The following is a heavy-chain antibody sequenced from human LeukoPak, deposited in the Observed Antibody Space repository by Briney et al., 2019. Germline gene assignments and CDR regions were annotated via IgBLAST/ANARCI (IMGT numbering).Heavy chain of an antibody. J-gene: IGHJ6*03. V-gene: IGHV3-48*04. CDR2: ISSSSSTI. Sequence: PGGSLRLSCAASGFTFSSYNMNWVRQAPGKGLEWVSYISSSSSTIYYADSVKGRFTISRDNAKNSLYLQMNSLRAEDTAVYYCARVRGYTAMDLRDYYYMDVWGKGTTVTVSS. CDR3: ARVRGYTAMDLRDYYYMDV. D-gene: IGHD5-18*01. CDR1: GFTFSSYN.